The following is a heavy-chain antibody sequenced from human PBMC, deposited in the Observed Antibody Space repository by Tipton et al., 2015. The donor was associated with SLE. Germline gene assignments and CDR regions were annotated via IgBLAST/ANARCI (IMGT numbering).Heavy chain of an antibody. CDR1: GFSFSNSD. CDR3: ASGFSGSLGGY. J-gene: IGHJ4*02. Sequence: GSLRLSCEASGFSFSNSDMHWVRQVPGKGPEWVSVIYSGGSTYYADSVKGRFTISRDNSKNTLYLQMNSLRAEDTAVYYCASGFSGSLGGYWGQGTLVTVSS. D-gene: IGHD1-26*01. V-gene: IGHV3-NL1*01. CDR2: IYSGGST.